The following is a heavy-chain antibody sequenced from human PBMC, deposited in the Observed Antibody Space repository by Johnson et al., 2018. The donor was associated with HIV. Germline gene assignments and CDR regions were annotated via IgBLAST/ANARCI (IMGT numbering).Heavy chain of an antibody. V-gene: IGHV3-64*07. Sequence: VQLVESGGGVVRPGGSLRLSCAASGFTFDDYGMSWVRQAPGKGLEYVSAISSSGDRAYYADSVKGRFVMSRDNSQNTVYLQMGSLRPEDMAVYYCARGGRYRFLEWSISDAFDIWGQGTMVTVSS. CDR2: ISSSGDRA. J-gene: IGHJ3*02. CDR1: GFTFDDYG. D-gene: IGHD3-3*01. CDR3: ARGGRYRFLEWSISDAFDI.